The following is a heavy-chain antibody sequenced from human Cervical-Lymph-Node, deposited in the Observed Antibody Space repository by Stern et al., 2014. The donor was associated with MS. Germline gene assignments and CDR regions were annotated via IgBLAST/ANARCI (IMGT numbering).Heavy chain of an antibody. V-gene: IGHV5-51*01. J-gene: IGHJ5*02. CDR2: IYPGDSDT. CDR3: ARRIVTLWDSSRITGWFDP. CDR1: GYSFTSYW. D-gene: IGHD3-22*01. Sequence: QLVQSGAEVKKPGESLKISCKGSGYSFTSYWIGWVRQLPGKGLEWIGIIYPGDSDTRYSPSFQGQVTISAAKSISTAYLQWSSLKASDTAMYYCARRIVTLWDSSRITGWFDPWGQGTLVTVSS.